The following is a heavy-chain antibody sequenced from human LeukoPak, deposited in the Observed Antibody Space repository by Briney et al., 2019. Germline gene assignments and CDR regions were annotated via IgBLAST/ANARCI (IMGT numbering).Heavy chain of an antibody. CDR1: GFTFSDYG. CDR3: AKGYWSGYSFDNWFDP. Sequence: PGGSLRLSCAASGFTFSDYGMNWVRQAPGKGLEWVAFIRYDGSNKYYADSVKGRFTISRDNSKNTLYLQMNTLRAEDTAVYFCAKGYWSGYSFDNWFDPWGQGTLVTVSS. V-gene: IGHV3-30*02. CDR2: IRYDGSNK. D-gene: IGHD3-3*01. J-gene: IGHJ5*02.